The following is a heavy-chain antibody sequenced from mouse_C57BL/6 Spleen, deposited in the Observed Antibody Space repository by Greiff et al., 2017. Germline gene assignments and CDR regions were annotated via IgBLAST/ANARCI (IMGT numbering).Heavy chain of an antibody. Sequence: QVQLKESGAELVKPGASVTISCKASGYAFSSYWMNWVKQRPGKGLEWIGQIYPGDGDTNYNGKFKGKATLTADKSSSTAYMQLSSLTSEDSAVYFCARSGGLRSWFAYWGQGTLVTVSA. CDR1: GYAFSSYW. CDR2: IYPGDGDT. V-gene: IGHV1-80*01. J-gene: IGHJ3*01. CDR3: ARSGGLRSWFAY. D-gene: IGHD3-2*02.